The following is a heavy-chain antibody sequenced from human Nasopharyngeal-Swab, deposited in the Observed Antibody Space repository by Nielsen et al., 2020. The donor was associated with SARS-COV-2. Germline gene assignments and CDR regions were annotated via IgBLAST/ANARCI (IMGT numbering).Heavy chain of an antibody. D-gene: IGHD3-22*01. CDR2: IYYSGST. CDR1: GGSISSSNYF. Sequence: SETLSLTCTVSGGSISSSNYFWGWIRQPPGKGLEWIGYIYYSGSTYYNPSLKSRVTISVDTSKNQFSLKLSSVTAADTAVYYCARDQRGPIVVKAFDIWGQGTMVTVSS. V-gene: IGHV4-31*03. CDR3: ARDQRGPIVVKAFDI. J-gene: IGHJ3*02.